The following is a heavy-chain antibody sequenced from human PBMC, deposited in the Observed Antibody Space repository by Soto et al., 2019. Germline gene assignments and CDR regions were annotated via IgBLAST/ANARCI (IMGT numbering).Heavy chain of an antibody. CDR2: ISAYNGNT. CDR3: ARHSYGHGYYYDGMDV. Sequence: QVQLVQSGAEVKKPGASVKVSCKASGYTFTSYGISWVRQAPGQGLEWMGWISAYNGNTNYAQKLQGRVTMTTDTSTSKAYMELRSLRSDDTAVYYCARHSYGHGYYYDGMDVWGQGTTVTVSS. CDR1: GYTFTSYG. J-gene: IGHJ6*02. V-gene: IGHV1-18*01. D-gene: IGHD5-18*01.